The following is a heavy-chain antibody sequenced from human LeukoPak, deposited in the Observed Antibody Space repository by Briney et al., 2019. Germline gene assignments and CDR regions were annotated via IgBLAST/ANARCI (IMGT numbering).Heavy chain of an antibody. Sequence: GASVKVSCKASGYTFTSYYIHWVRQAPGQGLEWMGIINPSGGSSSYAQKFQGRVTMTRDTSTSTVYMELGSLRSEDTAVYYCARERPRGSCGLSVAFDIWGQGTMVTVSS. CDR2: INPSGGSS. D-gene: IGHD2-15*01. CDR1: GYTFTSYY. CDR3: ARERPRGSCGLSVAFDI. V-gene: IGHV1-46*01. J-gene: IGHJ3*02.